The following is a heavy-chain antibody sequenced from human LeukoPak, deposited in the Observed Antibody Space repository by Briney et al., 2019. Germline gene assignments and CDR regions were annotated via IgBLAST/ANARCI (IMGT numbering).Heavy chain of an antibody. CDR1: GGSFSGYY. CDR3: ARGYYDILTGYYNLGAFDI. D-gene: IGHD3-9*01. Sequence: PSGTLSLTCAVYGGSFSGYYWSWIRQPPGKGLEWIGEINHSGSTNYNPSLKSRVTISVDTSKNQFSLKLSSVTAADTAVYYCARGYYDILTGYYNLGAFDIWGQGTMVTVSS. CDR2: INHSGST. V-gene: IGHV4-34*01. J-gene: IGHJ3*02.